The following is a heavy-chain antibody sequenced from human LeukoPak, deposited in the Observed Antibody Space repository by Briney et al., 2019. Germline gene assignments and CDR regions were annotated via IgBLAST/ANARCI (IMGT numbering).Heavy chain of an antibody. Sequence: PSETLSLTCAVFGGSFSDFFWSWIRQPPGKGLEWTGEINHSGSTNYNPSLKSRVTISLDTSKNQFSLKLNSVTAADTAVYYCARSSGGGYCSSTSCPMDVWGQGTTVTVSS. J-gene: IGHJ6*02. V-gene: IGHV4-34*01. CDR1: GGSFSDFF. CDR3: ARSSGGGYCSSTSCPMDV. CDR2: INHSGST. D-gene: IGHD2-2*01.